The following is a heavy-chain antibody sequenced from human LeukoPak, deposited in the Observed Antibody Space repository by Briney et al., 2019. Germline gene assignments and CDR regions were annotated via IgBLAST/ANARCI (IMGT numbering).Heavy chain of an antibody. CDR1: GFAFSNYG. V-gene: IGHV3-33*01. Sequence: GRSLRLSCSASGFAFSNYGVHWVRQAPGKGLEWVAVIWYDGSYKYYADSVKGRFTISRDNSKNTLYLQMNSLRAEDTAVYFCASEYFCDSSGYSDAFDIWGQGTMVTVSS. D-gene: IGHD3-22*01. J-gene: IGHJ3*02. CDR2: IWYDGSYK. CDR3: ASEYFCDSSGYSDAFDI.